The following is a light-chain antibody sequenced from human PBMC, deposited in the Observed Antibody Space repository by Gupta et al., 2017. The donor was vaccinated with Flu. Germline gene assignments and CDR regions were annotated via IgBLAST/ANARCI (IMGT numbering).Light chain of an antibody. J-gene: IGKJ1*01. V-gene: IGKV1-5*03. Sequence: DIQMTQSPSTLSASIGDRVTITCRASQSISSWLAWYQQKAGKAPKLLIYKASSLESGVPSRISGSGSGTEFTLTISSLQPDDFATYYCQQYSSGWTFGQGTKVEIK. CDR2: KAS. CDR1: QSISSW. CDR3: QQYSSGWT.